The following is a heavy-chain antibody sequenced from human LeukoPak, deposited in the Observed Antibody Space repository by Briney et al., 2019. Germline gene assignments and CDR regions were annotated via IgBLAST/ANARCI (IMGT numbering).Heavy chain of an antibody. CDR3: ARVGGSWIAAAGIPHPMDV. D-gene: IGHD6-13*01. V-gene: IGHV3-21*06. CDR2: ISISSSYI. J-gene: IGHJ6*02. CDR1: GFTFSSYN. Sequence: PGGSLRLSCAASGFTFSSYNMNWVRQAPGKGLEWVSSISISSSYIYYADSVQGRFTIYRDNAKNSLYLQMNSLRAEDTAVYYCARVGGSWIAAAGIPHPMDVWGQGTTVTVSS.